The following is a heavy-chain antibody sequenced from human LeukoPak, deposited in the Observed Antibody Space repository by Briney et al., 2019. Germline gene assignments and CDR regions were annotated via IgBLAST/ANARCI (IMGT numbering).Heavy chain of an antibody. CDR3: ARAHDSSGFQAY. CDR2: IIPMYGTP. D-gene: IGHD3-22*01. V-gene: IGHV1-69*06. Sequence: SVKVSCKASGGTFSSYAISWVLQAPGQGLEWMGGIIPMYGTPNYAQKFQGRVTITADKTTSTAYMELSSLRYEDTAVYYCARAHDSSGFQAYWGHGTLVTVSS. J-gene: IGHJ4*01. CDR1: GGTFSSYA.